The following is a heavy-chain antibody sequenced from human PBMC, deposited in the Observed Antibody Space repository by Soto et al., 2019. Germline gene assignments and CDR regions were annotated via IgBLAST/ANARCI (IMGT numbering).Heavy chain of an antibody. D-gene: IGHD6-19*01. Sequence: QVQLVQSGAEVKKPESSVKVSCKASGGTFSSYTISWVRQAPGQGLEWMGRIIPILGITNYAQKFQGRVTITADKSTSTAYMELSSLRSEDTAVYYCAIAVAGTHGMDVWGQVTTVTVSS. CDR3: AIAVAGTHGMDV. V-gene: IGHV1-69*02. CDR1: GGTFSSYT. CDR2: IIPILGIT. J-gene: IGHJ6*02.